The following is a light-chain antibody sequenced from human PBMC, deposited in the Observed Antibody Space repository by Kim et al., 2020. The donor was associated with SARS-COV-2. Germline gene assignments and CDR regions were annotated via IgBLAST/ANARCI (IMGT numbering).Light chain of an antibody. V-gene: IGLV2-14*03. CDR2: DVS. J-gene: IGLJ2*01. Sequence: QSITISCTGTSSDVGGYNYVSWYQQHPGKAPNLRIYDVSNRPSGVSNRFSGSKSGNTASLTISGLQAEDEADYYCSSYTSSNTLVVFGGGTQLTVL. CDR1: SSDVGGYNY. CDR3: SSYTSSNTLVV.